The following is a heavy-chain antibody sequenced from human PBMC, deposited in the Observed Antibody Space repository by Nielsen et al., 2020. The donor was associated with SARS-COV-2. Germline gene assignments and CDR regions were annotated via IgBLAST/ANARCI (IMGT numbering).Heavy chain of an antibody. D-gene: IGHD3-9*01. CDR2: ISYDGSNK. Sequence: GESLKISCAASGFTFSSYGMHWVRQAPGKGLEWVAVISYDGSNKYYADSVKGRFTISRDNSKNTLYLQMNSLRAEDTAVYYCAKESIIFYDHWGQRTTVTVSS. CDR3: AKESIIFYDH. V-gene: IGHV3-30*18. J-gene: IGHJ6*02. CDR1: GFTFSSYG.